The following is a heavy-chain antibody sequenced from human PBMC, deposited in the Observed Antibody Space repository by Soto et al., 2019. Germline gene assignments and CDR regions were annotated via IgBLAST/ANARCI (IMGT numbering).Heavy chain of an antibody. V-gene: IGHV3-53*01. CDR1: GLSVSNNY. CDR2: VFRGGKT. Sequence: EVHLVESGGGLIQPGGSLRLSCAVSGLSVSNNYMRWVRQAPGKGLEWVAIVFRGGKTYHADSVKGRFTVSRDNSKNTVDLQMNSLSAEDTAVYYCAKGDFDCWGQGTLVTVSS. CDR3: AKGDFDC. J-gene: IGHJ4*02.